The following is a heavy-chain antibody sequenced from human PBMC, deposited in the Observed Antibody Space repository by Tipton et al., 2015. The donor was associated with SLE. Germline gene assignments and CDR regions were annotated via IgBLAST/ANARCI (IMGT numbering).Heavy chain of an antibody. V-gene: IGHV3-49*04. CDR1: GFTFGDYA. CDR2: IRSKAYGGTT. D-gene: IGHD6-6*01. J-gene: IGHJ6*02. Sequence: SLRLSCTASGFTFGDYAMSWVRQAPGKGLEWVGFIRSKAYGGTTECAASVKGRFTISRDDSKSIAYLQMNSLKTEDTAVYYCTGYSSSYYYYGMDVWGQGTTVTVSS. CDR3: TGYSSSYYYYGMDV.